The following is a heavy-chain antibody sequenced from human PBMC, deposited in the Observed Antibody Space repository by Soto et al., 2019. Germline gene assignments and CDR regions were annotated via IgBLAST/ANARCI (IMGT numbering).Heavy chain of an antibody. CDR3: AKEIVVVVAASDY. V-gene: IGHV3-23*01. D-gene: IGHD2-15*01. CDR2: ISGSGGST. J-gene: IGHJ4*02. Sequence: PGGSLRLSCAASGFTFDDYAMSWVRQAPGKGLEWVSAISGSGGSTYYADSVKGRFTISRDNSKNTLYLQMNSLRAEDTAVYYCAKEIVVVVAASDYWGQGTLVTVSS. CDR1: GFTFDDYA.